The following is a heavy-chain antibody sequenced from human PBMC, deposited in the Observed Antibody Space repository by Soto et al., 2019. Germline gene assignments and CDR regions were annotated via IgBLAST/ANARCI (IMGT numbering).Heavy chain of an antibody. CDR1: GFTLSSYE. V-gene: IGHV3-30*03. J-gene: IGHJ6*02. CDR3: ARYCSPTSCTIRYGMDV. CDR2: ISNDGSGQ. D-gene: IGHD2-2*01. Sequence: PGGSLRLSCAASGFTLSSYEMHWVRQAPGKGLEWVAVISNDGSGQYYADSVKGRFTISRDNSKNTLYLQMNSLRAEDSATYYCARYCSPTSCTIRYGMDVWGQRTTVTVSS.